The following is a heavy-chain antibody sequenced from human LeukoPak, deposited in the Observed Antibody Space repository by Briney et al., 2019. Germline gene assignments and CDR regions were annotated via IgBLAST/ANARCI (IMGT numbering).Heavy chain of an antibody. CDR2: IYYSGST. J-gene: IGHJ5*02. CDR3: AREKSAILTGYYWIGS. V-gene: IGHV4-59*01. CDR1: GGSISSYY. D-gene: IGHD3-9*01. Sequence: SETLSLTCTVSGGSISSYYWSWIRQPPGKGLEWIGYIYYSGSTNYNPSLKSRVTISVDTSKNQFSLKLSSVTAADTAVYYCAREKSAILTGYYWIGSWGQGTLVTVSS.